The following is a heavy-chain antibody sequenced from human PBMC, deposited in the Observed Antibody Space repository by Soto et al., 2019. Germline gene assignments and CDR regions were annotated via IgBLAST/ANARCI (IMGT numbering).Heavy chain of an antibody. CDR2: IIPIFGTA. V-gene: IGHV1-69*01. D-gene: IGHD2-2*01. Sequence: QVQLVQSGAEVKKPGSSVKVSCKASGGTFSSYAISWVRQAPGQGLEWMGGIIPIFGTANYAQKFQGRVTITADESTSTAYMELSSLIYEDTAVYYCARGTGPNIVVVPAATLYYYYGMDVWGQGTTVTVSS. CDR3: ARGTGPNIVVVPAATLYYYYGMDV. J-gene: IGHJ6*02. CDR1: GGTFSSYA.